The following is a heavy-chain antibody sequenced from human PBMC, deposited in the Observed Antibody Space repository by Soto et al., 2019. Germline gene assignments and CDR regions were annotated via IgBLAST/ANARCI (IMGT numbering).Heavy chain of an antibody. D-gene: IGHD1-20*01. Sequence: EVQLVESGGGVVQPGGSLRLSCAASGFTFDDYSMNWVRQAPGKGLEWGSYNGRTRKYIDYADSVKGRFTISRDGAKNSVFLQINSMRDADTAVYYCARDHNWSFDYWGKGIPVTVSS. J-gene: IGHJ4*02. CDR1: GFTFDDYS. CDR2: NGRTRKYI. V-gene: IGHV3-48*02. CDR3: ARDHNWSFDY.